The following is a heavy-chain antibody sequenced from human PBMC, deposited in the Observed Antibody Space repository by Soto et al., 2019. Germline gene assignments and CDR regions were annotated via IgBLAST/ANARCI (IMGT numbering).Heavy chain of an antibody. CDR2: IYYSGST. CDR1: VGSISSSSYY. V-gene: IGHV4-39*01. D-gene: IGHD3-3*01. CDR3: ASRLVTIFGVVTRDDAFDI. Sequence: PSETLSLTCTVSVGSISSSSYYWGWIRQPPGKGLEWIGSIYYSGSTYYNPSLKSRVTISVDTSKNQFSLKLSSVTAADTAVYYCASRLVTIFGVVTRDDAFDIWGQGTMVTVSS. J-gene: IGHJ3*02.